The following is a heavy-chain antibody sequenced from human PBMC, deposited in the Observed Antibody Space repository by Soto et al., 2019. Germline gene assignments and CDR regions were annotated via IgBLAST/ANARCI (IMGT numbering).Heavy chain of an antibody. V-gene: IGHV1-18*01. J-gene: IGHJ6*02. CDR2: ISAYNGNT. D-gene: IGHD6-19*01. Sequence: ASVKVSCKASGYTFTSYGISWVRQAPGQGLECMGWISAYNGNTNYAQKLQGRVTMTTDTSTSTAYMELRSLRSDDTAVYYCARDSSGWQALDVWGQGTTVTVSS. CDR1: GYTFTSYG. CDR3: ARDSSGWQALDV.